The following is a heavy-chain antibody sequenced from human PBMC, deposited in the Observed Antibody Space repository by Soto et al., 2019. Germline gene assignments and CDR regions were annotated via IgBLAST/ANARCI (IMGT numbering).Heavy chain of an antibody. CDR1: GGTFSSYT. J-gene: IGHJ4*02. CDR2: IIPILGIA. D-gene: IGHD2-2*01. CDR3: ARDRCSSTSCSANFDY. V-gene: IGHV1-69*04. Sequence: SVKVSCKASGGTFSSYTISWVRQAPGQGLEWMGRIIPILGIANYAQKFQGRVTITADKSTSTAYMELSSLRSEDTAVYYCARDRCSSTSCSANFDYWGQGTLVTVS.